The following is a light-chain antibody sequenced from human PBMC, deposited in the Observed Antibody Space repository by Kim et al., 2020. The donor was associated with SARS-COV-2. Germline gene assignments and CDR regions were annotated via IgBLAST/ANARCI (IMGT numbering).Light chain of an antibody. J-gene: IGLJ3*02. CDR1: SSDVGRYNY. V-gene: IGLV2-14*01. Sequence: QSALTQPASVSWSPGQSITISCTGSSSDVGRYNYVSWYQQHPGKAPNLMIYDVSQRPSGISNRFSGSKSGNTASLTISGLQAEDEADYYCSSYTSSSAWVFGGGTQLTVL. CDR2: DVS. CDR3: SSYTSSSAWV.